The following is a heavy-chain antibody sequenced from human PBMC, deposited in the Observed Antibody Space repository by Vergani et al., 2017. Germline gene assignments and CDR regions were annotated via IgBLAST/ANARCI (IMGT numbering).Heavy chain of an antibody. J-gene: IGHJ4*02. Sequence: QVQLVESGGGVVQPGRSLRLSCAASGFTFSSYGMHWVRQAPGKGLEWVAVIWYDGSEKYYVDSVKGRFTISRDNAKNSLYLQMKSLRAEDTAVYYCARSGTYSSSPADYWGQGTLVTVSS. CDR2: IWYDGSEK. V-gene: IGHV3-33*01. D-gene: IGHD6-13*01. CDR1: GFTFSSYG. CDR3: ARSGTYSSSPADY.